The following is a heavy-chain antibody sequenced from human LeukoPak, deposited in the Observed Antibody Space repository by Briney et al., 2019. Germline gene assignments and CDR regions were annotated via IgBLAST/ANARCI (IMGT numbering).Heavy chain of an antibody. CDR3: ARGSGYDYDY. Sequence: ASVKVSCKASGYSFISYYIHWVRQAPGQGLEWMGWISAYNGNTNYAQKLQGRVTMTTDTSTSTAYMELRSLRSDDTAVYYCARGSGYDYDYWGQGTLVTVSS. CDR1: GYSFISYY. V-gene: IGHV1-18*04. CDR2: ISAYNGNT. D-gene: IGHD5-12*01. J-gene: IGHJ4*02.